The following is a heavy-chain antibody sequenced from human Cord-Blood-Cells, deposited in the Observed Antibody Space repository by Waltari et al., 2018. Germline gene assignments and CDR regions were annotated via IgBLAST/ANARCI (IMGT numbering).Heavy chain of an antibody. CDR3: ARDQGGYYYGSGSGTFDY. J-gene: IGHJ4*02. Sequence: QVQLVQSGAEVKKPGSSVKVSCKASGGTFSSYAISWVRQAPGQGLEWMGGIIPIFGTANYAQKFQGRVTSTADESTSTAYMELSSLRSEDTAVYYCARDQGGYYYGSGSGTFDYWGQGTLVTVSS. CDR2: IIPIFGTA. D-gene: IGHD3-10*01. CDR1: GGTFSSYA. V-gene: IGHV1-69*01.